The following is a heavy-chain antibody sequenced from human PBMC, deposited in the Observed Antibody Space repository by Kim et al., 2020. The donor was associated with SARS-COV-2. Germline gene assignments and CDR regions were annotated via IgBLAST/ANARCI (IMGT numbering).Heavy chain of an antibody. CDR1: GFTFSNAW. CDR3: TTALWFGELSPFWY. V-gene: IGHV3-15*01. D-gene: IGHD3-10*01. CDR2: IKSKTDGGTT. Sequence: GGSLRLSCAASGFTFSNAWMSWVRQAPGKGLEWVGRIKSKTDGGTTDYAAPVKGRFTISRDDSKNTLYLQMNSLKTEDTAVYYCTTALWFGELSPFWYWGQGTLVTVSS. J-gene: IGHJ4*02.